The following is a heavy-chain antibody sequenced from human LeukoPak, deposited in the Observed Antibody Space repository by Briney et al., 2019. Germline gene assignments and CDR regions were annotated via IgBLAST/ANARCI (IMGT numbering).Heavy chain of an antibody. CDR2: IYYSGST. V-gene: IGHV4-59*08. CDR1: GGSIGTYS. Sequence: SETLSLTCTVSGGSIGTYSWNWIRQPPGKGLEWIGYIYYSGSTNYNPSLKSRVTISVDTSKNQFSLKLSSVTAADTAVYYCARQRGNDYGDLEFDYWGQGTLVTVSS. D-gene: IGHD4-17*01. J-gene: IGHJ4*02. CDR3: ARQRGNDYGDLEFDY.